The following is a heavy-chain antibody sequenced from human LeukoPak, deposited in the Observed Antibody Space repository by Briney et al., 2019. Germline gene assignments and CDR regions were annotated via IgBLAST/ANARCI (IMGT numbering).Heavy chain of an antibody. CDR3: ARDSSYGDYWFDP. Sequence: PGGSLRLSCAASGFTFSSYGMHWVRQAPGKGLEWVAVIWYDGSNKYYADSVKGRFTISRDNSKNTLYLQMNSPRAEDTAVYYCARDSSYGDYWFDPWGQGTLVTVSS. V-gene: IGHV3-33*01. CDR2: IWYDGSNK. CDR1: GFTFSSYG. J-gene: IGHJ5*02. D-gene: IGHD4-17*01.